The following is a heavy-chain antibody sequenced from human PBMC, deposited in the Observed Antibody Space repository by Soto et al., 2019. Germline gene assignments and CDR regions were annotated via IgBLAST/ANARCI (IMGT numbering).Heavy chain of an antibody. CDR3: ARDEGYSSGWYLDWFDP. CDR2: ISWNSSYI. D-gene: IGHD6-19*01. CDR1: GFTFDDYA. Sequence: PGGSLRLSCAASGFTFDDYAMHWVRQAPGKGLEWVSGISWNSSYIYYADSVKGRFTISRDNAKNSLYLQMNSLRAEDTVVYYCARDEGYSSGWYLDWFDPWGQGTLVTVSS. J-gene: IGHJ5*02. V-gene: IGHV3-9*01.